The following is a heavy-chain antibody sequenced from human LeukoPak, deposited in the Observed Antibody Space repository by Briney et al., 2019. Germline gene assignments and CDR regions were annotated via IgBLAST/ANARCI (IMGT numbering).Heavy chain of an antibody. Sequence: GGSLRLSCAASGFTFSSYGMHWVRQAPGKGLEWVAVISYDGSNKYYADSVKGRFTISRDNSKNTLYLQMNSLRAEDTAVYYCAKSLNSGWYRNFDYWGQGTLVTVSS. CDR2: ISYDGSNK. CDR3: AKSLNSGWYRNFDY. V-gene: IGHV3-30*18. J-gene: IGHJ4*02. D-gene: IGHD6-19*01. CDR1: GFTFSSYG.